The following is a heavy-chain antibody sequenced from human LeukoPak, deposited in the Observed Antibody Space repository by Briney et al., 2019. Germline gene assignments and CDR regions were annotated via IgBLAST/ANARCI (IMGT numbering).Heavy chain of an antibody. CDR2: IYYSGST. Sequence: SQTLSLTCAVSGGSISSGGYSWSWIRQPPGKGLEWIGSIYYSGSTYYNPSLKSRVTISVDTSKNQFSLKLSSVTAADTAVYYCARGAAAGTFYWGQGTLVTVSS. J-gene: IGHJ4*02. V-gene: IGHV4-30-2*03. CDR1: GGSISSGGYS. CDR3: ARGAAAGTFY. D-gene: IGHD6-13*01.